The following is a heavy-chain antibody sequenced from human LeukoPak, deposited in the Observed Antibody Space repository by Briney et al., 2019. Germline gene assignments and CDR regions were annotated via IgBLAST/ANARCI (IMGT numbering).Heavy chain of an antibody. CDR2: ISAYNGNT. J-gene: IGHJ4*02. CDR3: AFGEVIPRKPPHSSVGDY. CDR1: GYTFTSYG. V-gene: IGHV1-18*01. D-gene: IGHD3-22*01. Sequence: ASVKVSCKASGYTFTSYGISWVRQAPGQGLEWMGWISAYNGNTNYAQKLQGRVTMTTDTSTSTAYMELRSLRSDDTAVYYCAFGEVIPRKPPHSSVGDYWGQGTLVTVSS.